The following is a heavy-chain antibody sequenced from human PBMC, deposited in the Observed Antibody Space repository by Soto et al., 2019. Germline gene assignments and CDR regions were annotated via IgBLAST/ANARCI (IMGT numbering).Heavy chain of an antibody. Sequence: GASVKVSCKASGGTFSSYAISWVRQAPGQGPEWMGGIIPIFGTANYAQKFQGRVTITADESTSTAYMELNSLRVEDTAVYYCVAYKEGCTHWGQGTLVTVSS. J-gene: IGHJ4*02. D-gene: IGHD1-1*01. V-gene: IGHV1-69*13. CDR3: VAYKEGCTH. CDR2: IIPIFGTA. CDR1: GGTFSSYA.